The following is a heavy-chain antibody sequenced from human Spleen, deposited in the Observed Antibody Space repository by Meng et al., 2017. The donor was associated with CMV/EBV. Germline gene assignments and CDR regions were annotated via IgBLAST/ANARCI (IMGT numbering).Heavy chain of an antibody. Sequence: QVQLVQSGAEVKKPGASVKVSCKASGYNFTNFDLTWVRQATGQGLQWMGWMSPKSGDTGYAQNLQGRVTMTSNTSINTAYMELNSLMSDDSAVYYCARGPPDTTTTDYWGQGTLVTVSS. CDR3: ARGPPDTTTTDY. J-gene: IGHJ4*02. D-gene: IGHD1-1*01. CDR2: MSPKSGDT. CDR1: GYNFTNFD. V-gene: IGHV1-8*01.